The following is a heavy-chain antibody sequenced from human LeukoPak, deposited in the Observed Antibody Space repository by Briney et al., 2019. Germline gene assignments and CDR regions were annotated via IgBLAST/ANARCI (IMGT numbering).Heavy chain of an antibody. V-gene: IGHV3-21*01. CDR2: IDSTSTYI. CDR1: GLTFSNYA. CDR3: ARDTSGSQVITYLDY. J-gene: IGHJ4*02. D-gene: IGHD3-10*01. Sequence: GGSLRLSCAASGLTFSNYAMSWVRQAPGKGLEWVSYIDSTSTYIFYADSVQGRFTLSRDNAKNSLILQMNSLRAEDTAVYYCARDTSGSQVITYLDYWGQGILVTVAS.